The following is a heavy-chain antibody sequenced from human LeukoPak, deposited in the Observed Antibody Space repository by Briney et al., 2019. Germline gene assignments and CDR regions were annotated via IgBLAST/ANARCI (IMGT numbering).Heavy chain of an antibody. CDR1: GGSISSYY. V-gene: IGHV4-59*01. D-gene: IGHD1-26*01. J-gene: IGHJ4*02. CDR2: IYYGGST. CDR3: ARGRGELRDL. Sequence: SETLSLTCTVSGGSISSYYWSWIRQPPGKGLEWIGYIYYGGSTNYNPSLKSRVTISVDTSKNQFSLKLSSVTAADTAVYYCARGRGELRDLWGQGTLVTVPS.